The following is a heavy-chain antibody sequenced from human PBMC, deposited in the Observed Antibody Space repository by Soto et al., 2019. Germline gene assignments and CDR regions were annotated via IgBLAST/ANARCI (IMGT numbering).Heavy chain of an antibody. D-gene: IGHD2-21*02. V-gene: IGHV4-39*01. Sequence: ASETLSLTCTVSGGSISSSNYFWTWIRQPPGKGLEWMGSVYFSGMTYYNANVKSRVTISADTSKNQFSLKLSSVTAADTAVYYCARGHRYRPLLGLNWFDPWGQGTLVTVSS. CDR2: VYFSGMT. CDR1: GGSISSSNYF. CDR3: ARGHRYRPLLGLNWFDP. J-gene: IGHJ5*02.